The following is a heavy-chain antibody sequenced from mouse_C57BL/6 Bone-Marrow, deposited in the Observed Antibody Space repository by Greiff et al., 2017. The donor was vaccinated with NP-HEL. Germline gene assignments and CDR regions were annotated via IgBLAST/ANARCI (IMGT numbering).Heavy chain of an antibody. V-gene: IGHV1-15*01. CDR2: IDPETGGT. Sequence: VQLQQSGAELVRPGASVTLSCKASGYTFTDYEMHWVKQTPVHGLEWIGAIDPETGGTAYNQKFKGKAILTADKSSSTAYMELRSLTSEDSAVYYCTRRNLTTVVATNGDYWGQGTTLTVSS. CDR3: TRRNLTTVVATNGDY. D-gene: IGHD1-1*01. J-gene: IGHJ2*01. CDR1: GYTFTDYE.